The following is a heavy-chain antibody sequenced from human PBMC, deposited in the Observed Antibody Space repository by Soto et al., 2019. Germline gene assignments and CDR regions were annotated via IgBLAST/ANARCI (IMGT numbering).Heavy chain of an antibody. CDR1: GGSISNYY. Sequence: SETLSLTCTVSGGSISNYYWSWIRQPPGKGLEWIGYIYYSGSTNYNPSLKSRVTISVDTSKNHFSLNLSSVTAADTAVYYCARHGVAGAIYYYFYMDVWGKGTTVTVSS. J-gene: IGHJ6*03. D-gene: IGHD6-19*01. CDR2: IYYSGST. CDR3: ARHGVAGAIYYYFYMDV. V-gene: IGHV4-59*08.